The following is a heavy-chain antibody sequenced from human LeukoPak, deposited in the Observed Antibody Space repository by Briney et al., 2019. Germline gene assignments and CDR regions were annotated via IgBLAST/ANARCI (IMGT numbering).Heavy chain of an antibody. CDR1: GFTLNSHW. CDR3: ARGIGDY. J-gene: IGHJ4*02. CDR2: IKQDGTNK. Sequence: GGSLRLSCAASGFTLNSHWMTWVGQAPGKGLDWVATIKQDGTNKYYVDSVKGRFTISRDNAKNSLYLQMNSLRAEDTALYYCARGIGDYWGQATLVTVSS. D-gene: IGHD3-3*01. V-gene: IGHV3-7*03.